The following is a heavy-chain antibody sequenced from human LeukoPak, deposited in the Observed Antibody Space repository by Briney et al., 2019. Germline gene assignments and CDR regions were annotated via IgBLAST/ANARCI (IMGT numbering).Heavy chain of an antibody. Sequence: PGRSLRLSCAASGFTFSSYAMTWVRQAPGKGLEWVSSINGSDGSTYYADSVKGRFTISRDNSKNTLYLQMNSLRAEDTAVYYCAYMRGLYYGIDYWGQGTLVTVSS. V-gene: IGHV3-23*01. CDR1: GFTFSSYA. J-gene: IGHJ4*02. CDR2: INGSDGST. CDR3: AYMRGLYYGIDY. D-gene: IGHD3-10*01.